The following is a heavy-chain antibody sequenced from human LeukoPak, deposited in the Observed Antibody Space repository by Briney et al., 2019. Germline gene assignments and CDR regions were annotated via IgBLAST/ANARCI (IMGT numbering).Heavy chain of an antibody. Sequence: GGSLRLSCAASGFMFGEYAMHWVRQAPGKGLEWVSGISWNSGTIGYADSVEGRFTISRDNAKNSLYLQMSSLRPEDMGVYYCAKDGGAYSSSAGWFDPWGQGTRVTVSS. CDR2: ISWNSGTI. D-gene: IGHD3-22*01. CDR1: GFMFGEYA. CDR3: AKDGGAYSSSAGWFDP. J-gene: IGHJ5*02. V-gene: IGHV3-9*03.